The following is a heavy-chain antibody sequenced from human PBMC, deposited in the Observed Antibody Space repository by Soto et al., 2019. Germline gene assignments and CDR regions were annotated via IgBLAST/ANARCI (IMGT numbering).Heavy chain of an antibody. V-gene: IGHV4-30-4*01. CDR2: VYYSGTT. J-gene: IGHJ4*02. Sequence: PSEALSLTCTVSDGSIRNGDYYWGWIRQPPGKGLEWIGYVYYSGTTYSHPSLNSRVSISVDTSENQFSLRLTSVTAADTAVYYCVTVNLVGAAYYFDYWGPGTLVPVSS. D-gene: IGHD1-26*01. CDR3: VTVNLVGAAYYFDY. CDR1: DGSIRNGDYY.